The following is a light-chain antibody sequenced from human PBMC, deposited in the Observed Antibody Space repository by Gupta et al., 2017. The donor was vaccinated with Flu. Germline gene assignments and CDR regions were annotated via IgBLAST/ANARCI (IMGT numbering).Light chain of an antibody. CDR1: SSNIGSNT. Sequence: QPVLTQPPSASGTLGQRVSISCSGSSSNIGSNTVTWYQQLPGTAPKLLIYSNDQRPPGGPARFSSSKSGTSAALAISGLQSEDEADYFCAAWDDTLKAVFGGGTKLTVL. V-gene: IGLV1-44*01. CDR2: SND. J-gene: IGLJ3*02. CDR3: AAWDDTLKAV.